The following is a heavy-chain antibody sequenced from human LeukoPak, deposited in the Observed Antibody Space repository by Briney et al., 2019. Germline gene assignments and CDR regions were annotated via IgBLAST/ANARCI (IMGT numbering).Heavy chain of an antibody. D-gene: IGHD3-22*01. Sequence: GGSLRLSCAASGFTFSSYVMHWVRQAPGKGLEWVAVISYDGSNKYYADSVKGRFTISRDNSKNTLYLQMNSLRAEDTAVYYCARFDHYYDSSGYSDNWFDPWGQGTLVTVSS. J-gene: IGHJ5*02. CDR3: ARFDHYYDSSGYSDNWFDP. CDR1: GFTFSSYV. V-gene: IGHV3-30-3*01. CDR2: ISYDGSNK.